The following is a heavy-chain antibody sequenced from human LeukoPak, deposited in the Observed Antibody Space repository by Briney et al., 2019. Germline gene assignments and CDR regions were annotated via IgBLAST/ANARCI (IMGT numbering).Heavy chain of an antibody. CDR3: ARDIHPHEWLVLLL. D-gene: IGHD6-19*01. J-gene: IGHJ4*02. Sequence: ASVKVSCKASGYTFTSYGISWVRQAPGQGLEWMGWISAYNGNTNYAQKLQGRVTMTTDTSTSTAYMELRSLRSDDTAVYYCARDIHPHEWLVLLLWGQGTLVTVSS. CDR1: GYTFTSYG. V-gene: IGHV1-18*01. CDR2: ISAYNGNT.